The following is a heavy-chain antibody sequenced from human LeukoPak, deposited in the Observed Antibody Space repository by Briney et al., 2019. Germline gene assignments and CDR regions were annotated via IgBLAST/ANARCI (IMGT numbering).Heavy chain of an antibody. CDR3: ARGLGGGQQLVLFDY. CDR1: GGSFNGYY. J-gene: IGHJ4*02. Sequence: SETLSLTCAVYGGSFNGYYWGWIRQPPGKGLEWIGEINHSGSTNYNPSLKSRVTISVDTSKNQFSLKLGSVAAADTAVYYCARGLGGGQQLVLFDYWGQGTLVTVSS. CDR2: INHSGST. V-gene: IGHV4-34*01. D-gene: IGHD6-13*01.